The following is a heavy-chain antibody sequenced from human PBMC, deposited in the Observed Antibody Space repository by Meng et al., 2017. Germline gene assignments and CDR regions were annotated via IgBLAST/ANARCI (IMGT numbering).Heavy chain of an antibody. V-gene: IGHV3-33*01. J-gene: IGHJ4*02. CDR1: GFTFSSYG. CDR2: IWYDGSNK. D-gene: IGHD6-19*01. Sequence: GRRVESGGGVVRAGRSLSISCAASGFTFSSYGMHWVRQAPGKGLEWVAVIWYDGSNKYYADSVKGRFTISRDNSKNTLYLQMNSLRAEDTAVYYCARDQSSGWPFDYWGQGTLVTVSS. CDR3: ARDQSSGWPFDY.